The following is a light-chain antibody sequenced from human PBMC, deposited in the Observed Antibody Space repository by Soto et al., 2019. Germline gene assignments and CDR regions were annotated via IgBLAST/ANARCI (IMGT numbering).Light chain of an antibody. J-gene: IGLJ3*02. CDR3: ASWYDSLNGWV. Sequence: QSVLTQPPSASGTPGQRVPISCSGSSSNIGSKTVNWYQQVPGTAPKLLIHSNNQRPSGVPDRFSGSKSGTSASLAISGLQSEDEADYYCASWYDSLNGWVFGGGTQLTVL. CDR1: SSNIGSKT. V-gene: IGLV1-44*01. CDR2: SNN.